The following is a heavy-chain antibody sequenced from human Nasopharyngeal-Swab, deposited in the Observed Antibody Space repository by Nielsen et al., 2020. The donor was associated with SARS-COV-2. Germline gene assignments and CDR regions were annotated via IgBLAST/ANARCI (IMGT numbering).Heavy chain of an antibody. CDR2: IKQDGSEK. Sequence: GESLKISCAASGFTFSDYAMTWVRQAPGKGLEWVANIKQDGSEKYYVDSLKGRFTVSRDNAKNSLYLQMNSLRAEDTAVYYCARIRYRDYNDAFDLWGQGTSVTVSS. CDR1: GFTFSDYA. V-gene: IGHV3-7*01. D-gene: IGHD4-17*01. CDR3: ARIRYRDYNDAFDL. J-gene: IGHJ3*01.